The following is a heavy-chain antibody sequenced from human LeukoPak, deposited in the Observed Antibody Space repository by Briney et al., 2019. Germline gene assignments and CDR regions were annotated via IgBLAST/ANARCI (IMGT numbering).Heavy chain of an antibody. CDR3: ARGYADGYSYVSDY. CDR2: MNPNSGNK. V-gene: IGHV1-8*01. CDR1: GYTFTSYD. J-gene: IGHJ4*02. D-gene: IGHD5-18*01. Sequence: ASVKVSCKASGYTFTSYDINWVGQATGQGLEWMGWMNPNSGNKDYAQTFQGRVTMTRSTTITTAYMELSSLRSEDTSVYYCARGYADGYSYVSDYWGQGTLVTVSS.